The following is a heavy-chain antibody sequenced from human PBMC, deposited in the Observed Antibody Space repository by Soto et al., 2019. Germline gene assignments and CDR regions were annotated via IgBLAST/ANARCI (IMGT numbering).Heavy chain of an antibody. Sequence: GGSLRLSCAASGFSFSSFALSWVRQSPGKGLEWVAAVSGRGGDTYYANSVKGRFTISRDNSQNTLFLQMNSLRAEDSAIYYCAKDPNYDFWSGFSAVYFDYWGQGTLVTVS. V-gene: IGHV3-23*01. CDR3: AKDPNYDFWSGFSAVYFDY. J-gene: IGHJ4*02. D-gene: IGHD3-3*01. CDR2: VSGRGGDT. CDR1: GFSFSSFA.